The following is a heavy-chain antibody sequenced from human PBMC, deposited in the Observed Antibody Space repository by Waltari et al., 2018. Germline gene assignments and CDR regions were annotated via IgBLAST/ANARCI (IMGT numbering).Heavy chain of an antibody. CDR1: GTSISNYY. J-gene: IGHJ4*02. Sequence: QVQLQESGPGLVKPSETLSLTCTVSGTSISNYYWTWIRQPPGKGLEWIGYISDSGSTSDNPSLMSRVTITGDTSKNHFSLKVSSVTAADTAVYYCARTSGAAAGKFDYWGQGTLVTVSS. CDR2: ISDSGST. CDR3: ARTSGAAAGKFDY. V-gene: IGHV4-59*01. D-gene: IGHD6-13*01.